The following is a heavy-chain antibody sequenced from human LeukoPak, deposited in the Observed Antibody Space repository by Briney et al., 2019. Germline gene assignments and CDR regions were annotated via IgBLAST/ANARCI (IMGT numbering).Heavy chain of an antibody. CDR2: INPSGGST. CDR1: GYTFTKYN. CDR3: ARRIAAAGSPFDY. J-gene: IGHJ4*02. Sequence: ASVKVSCKASGYTFTKYNIHWVRQAPGQGLEWMGIINPSGGSTSYAQKFQGRVTMTRDTSTSTVYMELSSLRSEDTAVYYCARRIAAAGSPFDYWGQGTLVTVSS. D-gene: IGHD6-13*01. V-gene: IGHV1-46*01.